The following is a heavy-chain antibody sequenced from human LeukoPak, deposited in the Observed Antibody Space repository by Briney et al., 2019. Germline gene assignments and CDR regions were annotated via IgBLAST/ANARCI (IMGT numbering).Heavy chain of an antibody. CDR3: ARRVGQQLVRSWFDP. Sequence: SETLSLTCTVSGGSISSSSYYWGWIRQPPGKGLEWIGSIYYSGSTYYNPSLKSRVTISVDTSKNQFSLKLSSVTAADTAVYYCARRVGQQLVRSWFDPWGQGTLVTVSS. CDR1: GGSISSSSYY. CDR2: IYYSGST. V-gene: IGHV4-39*01. D-gene: IGHD6-13*01. J-gene: IGHJ5*02.